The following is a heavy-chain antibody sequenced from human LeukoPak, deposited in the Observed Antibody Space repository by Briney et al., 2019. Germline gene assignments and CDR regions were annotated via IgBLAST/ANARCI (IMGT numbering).Heavy chain of an antibody. CDR2: IYHSGST. CDR3: ARDWSAT. CDR1: GGSISSGGYY. J-gene: IGHJ4*02. D-gene: IGHD3-3*01. Sequence: SQTLSLTCTVSGGSISSGGYYWSWIQQPPGKGLEWIGYIYHSGSTYYNPSLKSRVTISVDRSKNQFSLKLSSVTAADTAVYYCARDWSATWGQGTLVTVSS. V-gene: IGHV4-30-2*01.